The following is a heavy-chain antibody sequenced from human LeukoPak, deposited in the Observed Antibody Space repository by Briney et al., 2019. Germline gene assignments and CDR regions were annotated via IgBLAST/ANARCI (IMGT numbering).Heavy chain of an antibody. D-gene: IGHD1-1*01. CDR3: ARLLRFSWNPYYFDY. CDR1: GGSISSYY. J-gene: IGHJ4*02. CDR2: IYYSGRT. Sequence: PSETLSLTCTVSGGSISSYYWSWIRQPPGKGLEWIGYIYYSGRTNYNPSLKSRVTISVDTSKNQFSLKLNSVTAADTAVYYCARLLRFSWNPYYFDYWGQGTLVTVSS. V-gene: IGHV4-59*08.